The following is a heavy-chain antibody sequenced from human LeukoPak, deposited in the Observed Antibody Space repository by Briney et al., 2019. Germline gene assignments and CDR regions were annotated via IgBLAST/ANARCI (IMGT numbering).Heavy chain of an antibody. CDR1: GFTFSNYW. Sequence: PGGSLRLSCAASGFTFSNYWMSWVRQAPGKELEWVANIKQDGSEIYYVDSVKGRFTISRDNAKNSLYLQMNSLRAEDTAVYYCVRARDYGGNLDYFDYWGQGTLVTVSS. D-gene: IGHD4-23*01. V-gene: IGHV3-7*03. CDR3: VRARDYGGNLDYFDY. CDR2: IKQDGSEI. J-gene: IGHJ4*02.